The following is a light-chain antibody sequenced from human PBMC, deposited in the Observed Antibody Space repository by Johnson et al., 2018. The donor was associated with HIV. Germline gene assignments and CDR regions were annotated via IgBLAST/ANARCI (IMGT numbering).Light chain of an antibody. V-gene: IGLV1-51*02. Sequence: QSVLTQPPSVSAAPGQKVTISCSGSSSNIGNNYVSWYQQLPGTAPKLLIYENNKRPSGIPDRFSGSKSGTSATLGITGLQTGAEADYYCGTWDSSLSVFYVFGTGTKVTVL. J-gene: IGLJ1*01. CDR3: GTWDSSLSVFYV. CDR1: SSNIGNNY. CDR2: ENN.